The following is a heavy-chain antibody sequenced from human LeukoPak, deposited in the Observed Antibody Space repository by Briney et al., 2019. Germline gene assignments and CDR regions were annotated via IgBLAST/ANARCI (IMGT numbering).Heavy chain of an antibody. Sequence: PGRSLRLPCAASGFTFSSYAMHWVRQAPGKGLEWVAVISYDGSNKYYADSVKGRFTISRDNSKNTLYLQMNSLRAEDTAVYYCARVFSRWYYDSSGPDYWGQGTLVTVSS. CDR3: ARVFSRWYYDSSGPDY. D-gene: IGHD3-22*01. CDR1: GFTFSSYA. V-gene: IGHV3-30-3*01. J-gene: IGHJ4*02. CDR2: ISYDGSNK.